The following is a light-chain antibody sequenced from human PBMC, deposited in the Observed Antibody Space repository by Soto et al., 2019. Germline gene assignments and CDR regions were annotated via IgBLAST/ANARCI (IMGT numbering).Light chain of an antibody. J-gene: IGKJ4*01. CDR3: QQYGSSPLT. CDR1: QRVISSS. CDR2: YAS. V-gene: IGKV3-20*01. Sequence: EIVTTQSPATLSVSPGERATLCCRASQRVISSSLAWYQQKPGQSPRLLISYASSRTTGIPDRFSGSGSGTDFTLTISKLEPEDFAVYYCQQYGSSPLTFGGGTKVDIK.